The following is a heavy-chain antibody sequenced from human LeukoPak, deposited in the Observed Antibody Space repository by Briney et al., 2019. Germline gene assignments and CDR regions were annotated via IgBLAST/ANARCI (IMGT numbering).Heavy chain of an antibody. V-gene: IGHV3-23*01. CDR3: AKALFRGYCSGGSCYYFDY. J-gene: IGHJ4*02. D-gene: IGHD2-15*01. Sequence: GGSLRLSCAASGFTFSSYAMSWVRQAPGKGLEWVSAISGSGGSTYYADSVKGRFTISRDNSKNTLYLQMNSLRAEDTAVYYCAKALFRGYCSGGSCYYFDYWGQGTLVTVSS. CDR1: GFTFSSYA. CDR2: ISGSGGST.